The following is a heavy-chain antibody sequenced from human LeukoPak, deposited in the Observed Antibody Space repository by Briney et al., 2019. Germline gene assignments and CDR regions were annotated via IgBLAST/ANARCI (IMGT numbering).Heavy chain of an antibody. CDR2: ISGSGSAT. Sequence: GGSLRLSCAASGFIFSAYAMSWVRQAPGKGLEWVSGISGSGSATYYADSVKGRLAISRDNSKNTLYLQMSSLRAEDTALYYCAKGKYDSGWYVDYWGQGTLVTVSS. D-gene: IGHD3-22*01. J-gene: IGHJ4*02. CDR1: GFIFSAYA. CDR3: AKGKYDSGWYVDY. V-gene: IGHV3-23*01.